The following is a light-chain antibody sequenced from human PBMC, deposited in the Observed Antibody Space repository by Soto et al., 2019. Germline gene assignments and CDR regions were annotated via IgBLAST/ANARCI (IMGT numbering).Light chain of an antibody. CDR3: QQYGSSPRT. V-gene: IGKV3-20*01. Sequence: EIVLTQSPGPLSLSPGERATLSCRASQSVSSSFLAWYQQKVGQAPRLLIYGASSRATGIPDRFSGSGSGTDFTLTISRLKPEDFAVYYCQQYGSSPRTFGQGTRLEIK. CDR1: QSVSSSF. CDR2: GAS. J-gene: IGKJ5*01.